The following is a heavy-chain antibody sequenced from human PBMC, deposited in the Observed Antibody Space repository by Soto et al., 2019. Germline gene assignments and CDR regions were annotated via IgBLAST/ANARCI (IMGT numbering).Heavy chain of an antibody. CDR3: AREVSSFGSNHFDS. CDR1: GGSISSSNYY. D-gene: IGHD3-10*01. CDR2: IYYSGRT. J-gene: IGHJ4*02. V-gene: IGHV4-39*07. Sequence: PSETLSLTCTVSGGSISSSNYYWGWIRQPPGKGLEWIGSIYYSGRTYYNPSLKSRVTISVDTSKNQFSLKLNSVTAADTAVYYCAREVSSFGSNHFDSWGQGALVTVSS.